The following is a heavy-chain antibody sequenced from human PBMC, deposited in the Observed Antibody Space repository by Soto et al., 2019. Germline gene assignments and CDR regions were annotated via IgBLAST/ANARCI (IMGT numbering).Heavy chain of an antibody. V-gene: IGHV1-3*04. CDR3: ASNYGSGSYYRYFDY. J-gene: IGHJ4*02. Sequence: ASVKVSCKASGHTFTSYAMHWVRQAPGQRLEWMGWINTGNGNTKYSQEFQGRVTITRDTSASTAYMELSSLRSEDTAVYYCASNYGSGSYYRYFDYWGQGTLVTVSS. D-gene: IGHD3-10*01. CDR1: GHTFTSYA. CDR2: INTGNGNT.